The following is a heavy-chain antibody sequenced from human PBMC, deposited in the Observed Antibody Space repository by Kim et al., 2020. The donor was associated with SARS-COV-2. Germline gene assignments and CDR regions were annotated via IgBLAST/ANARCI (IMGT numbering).Heavy chain of an antibody. V-gene: IGHV4-59*01. CDR1: GGSISSYY. D-gene: IGHD3-10*01. Sequence: SETLSPTCTVSGGSISSYYWSWFRQPPGKGLEWIGYIFYTGSTNYNPSLKSRVTISVDTSKNQFSLKLSSVTAADTAVYYCARGVSGGSGSYYDNWFDPWGQGTLVTVSS. CDR3: ARGVSGGSGSYYDNWFDP. J-gene: IGHJ5*02. CDR2: IFYTGST.